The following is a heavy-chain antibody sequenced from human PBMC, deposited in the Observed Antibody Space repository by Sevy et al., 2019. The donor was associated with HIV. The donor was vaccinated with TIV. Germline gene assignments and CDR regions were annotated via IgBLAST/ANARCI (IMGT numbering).Heavy chain of an antibody. Sequence: GESLKISCAASGFTFSSYSMNWVRQAPGKGLEWVSSISGLSNYIYYADSVKGRFTISRDNAKNSLYLQMNSLGAEDTAVYYCARDRCTITSCHEGNWFDPWGQGTLVTVSS. J-gene: IGHJ5*02. V-gene: IGHV3-21*01. D-gene: IGHD2-2*01. CDR1: GFTFSSYS. CDR2: ISGLSNYI. CDR3: ARDRCTITSCHEGNWFDP.